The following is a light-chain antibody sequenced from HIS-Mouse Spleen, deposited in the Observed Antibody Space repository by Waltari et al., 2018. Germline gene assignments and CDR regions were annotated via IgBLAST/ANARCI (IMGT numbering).Light chain of an antibody. J-gene: IGKJ2*01. CDR3: QKYYSTPYT. V-gene: IGKV4-1*01. Sequence: DIVMIQSPDSLAVSLGERATINCKSSQSVLYSSNNKNYLAWYQQKPGHPPKRLIYWATARKSAVLDRISGNGYETDFNLTVCSLQAEDVAVYYCQKYYSTPYTFGQGTKLEIK. CDR2: WAT. CDR1: QSVLYSSNNKNY.